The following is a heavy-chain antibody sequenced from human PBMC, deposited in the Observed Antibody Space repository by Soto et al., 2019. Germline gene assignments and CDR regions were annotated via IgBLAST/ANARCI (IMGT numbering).Heavy chain of an antibody. Sequence: EVQLVESGGGLVQPGRSLRLSCAASGFTFDDYAMHWVRQAPGKGLEWVSGISWNSGSIGYADSVKGRFTISRDNAKNSLYLQMNSLRAEDTALYYCVKATSTVTTLWDYWGQGTLVTVSS. D-gene: IGHD4-17*01. V-gene: IGHV3-9*01. CDR3: VKATSTVTTLWDY. J-gene: IGHJ4*02. CDR2: ISWNSGSI. CDR1: GFTFDDYA.